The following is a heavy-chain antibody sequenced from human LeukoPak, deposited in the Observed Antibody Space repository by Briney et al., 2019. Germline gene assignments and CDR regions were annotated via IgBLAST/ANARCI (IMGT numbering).Heavy chain of an antibody. CDR1: GFTFSSYG. D-gene: IGHD4-17*01. Sequence: GGSLRLSCAASGFTFSSYGMHWVRQPPGKGLEWVAFMRYDGTNKYYADSVKGRFTISRDNSRDTLHLQMNSLRAEDTAVYYCAKDNYDYGDYDGGDYWGQGTLVTVSS. CDR3: AKDNYDYGDYDGGDY. CDR2: MRYDGTNK. V-gene: IGHV3-30*02. J-gene: IGHJ4*02.